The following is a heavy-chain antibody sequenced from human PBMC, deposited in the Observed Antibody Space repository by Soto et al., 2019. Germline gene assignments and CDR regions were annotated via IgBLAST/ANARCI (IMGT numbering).Heavy chain of an antibody. J-gene: IGHJ4*02. CDR1: GFTFSSYA. CDR2: ISGSGGST. V-gene: IGHV3-23*01. Sequence: PGGSLRLSCAASGFTFSSYAMSWVRQAPGKGLEWVSAISGSGGSTYYADSVKSRFTISRDNSKNTLYLQMNSLRAEDTAVYYCAKDPKTTTARSFYFDYWGQGTLVTVSS. D-gene: IGHD4-17*01. CDR3: AKDPKTTTARSFYFDY.